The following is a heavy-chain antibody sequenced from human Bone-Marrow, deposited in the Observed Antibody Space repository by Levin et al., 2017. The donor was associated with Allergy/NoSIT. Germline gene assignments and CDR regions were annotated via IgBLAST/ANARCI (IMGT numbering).Heavy chain of an antibody. Sequence: PGGSLRLSCVASGLTFSDYYMSWIRQSPGKGLEWVSYINTNGRTTYDADSVRGRFTISRDNAKKSLFLQMDSLRVEDTAVYYCARDNRDYYGMDVWGQGTTVTVSS. CDR1: GLTFSDYY. J-gene: IGHJ6*02. CDR3: ARDNRDYYGMDV. CDR2: INTNGRTT. V-gene: IGHV3-11*01. D-gene: IGHD2/OR15-2a*01.